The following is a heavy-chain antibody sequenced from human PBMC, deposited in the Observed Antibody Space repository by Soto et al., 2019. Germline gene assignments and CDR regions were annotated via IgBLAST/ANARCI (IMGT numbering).Heavy chain of an antibody. J-gene: IGHJ6*02. CDR3: ARVRQLYGMDV. V-gene: IGHV1-2*04. CDR2: INPNSGGT. CDR1: GGTFSSYA. Sequence: ASVKVSCKAAGGTFSSYAISCVRQAPGQGLEWMGWINPNSGGTNYAQKFQGWVTMTRDTSISTAYMELSRLRSDDTAVYYCARVRQLYGMDVWGQGTTVTVSS. D-gene: IGHD6-13*01.